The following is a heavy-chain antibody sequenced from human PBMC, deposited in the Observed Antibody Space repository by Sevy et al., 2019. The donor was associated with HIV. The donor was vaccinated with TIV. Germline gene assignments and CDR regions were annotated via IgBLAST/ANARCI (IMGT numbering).Heavy chain of an antibody. CDR2: ISAYNGNT. J-gene: IGHJ4*02. V-gene: IGHV1-18*01. D-gene: IGHD5-12*01. CDR3: ARDVDIVASLVDAFDY. Sequence: ASVKVSCKASGYTFTSYGTSWVRQAPGQGLEWMGWISAYNGNTNYAQKLQGRVTMTTDTSTSTAYMELRSLRSDVTAVYYCARDVDIVASLVDAFDYWGQGTLVTVSS. CDR1: GYTFTSYG.